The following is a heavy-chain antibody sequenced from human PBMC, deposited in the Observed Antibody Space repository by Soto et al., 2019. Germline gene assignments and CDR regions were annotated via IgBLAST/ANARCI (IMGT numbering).Heavy chain of an antibody. J-gene: IGHJ4*02. Sequence: QVQLVQSGAEVKKPGASVKVSCRTSGYTFTNYYMHWVRQAPGQGLEWMGIIKRSGGETTYAQKYRGRVTMTRDTSPRTAYMELSTLRSEDPAVYSCPRVGDVVLLTAPLDYWGQGTLVTVSS. CDR3: PRVGDVVLLTAPLDY. CDR2: IKRSGGET. CDR1: GYTFTNYY. D-gene: IGHD2-21*02. V-gene: IGHV1-46*03.